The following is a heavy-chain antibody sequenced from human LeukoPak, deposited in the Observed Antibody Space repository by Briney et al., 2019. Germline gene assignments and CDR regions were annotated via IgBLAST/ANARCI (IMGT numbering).Heavy chain of an antibody. D-gene: IGHD5-18*01. V-gene: IGHV1-2*02. CDR3: ARSAYNYGYVYFDH. CDR2: IDPNSDNI. CDR1: GYTFTGCF. Sequence: GASVKVSCKASGYTFTGCFIHYVRQAPGQGLEWMGWIDPNSDNIRYSETFKDRVTMTRDTSTNTAYMELSWLRSDDTAVYYCARSAYNYGYVYFDHWGQGTPVIVSS. J-gene: IGHJ4*02.